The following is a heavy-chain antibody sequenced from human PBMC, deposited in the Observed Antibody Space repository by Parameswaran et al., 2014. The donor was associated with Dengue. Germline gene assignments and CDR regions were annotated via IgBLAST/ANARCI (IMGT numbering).Heavy chain of an antibody. J-gene: IGHJ4*02. D-gene: IGHD4-23*01. Sequence: WVRQAPGQGLEWMGWMNPNSGNTGYAQKFQGRVTMTRNTSISTAYMELSSLRSEDTAVYYCARSLRTDYGGNHPSDYWGQGTLVTVSS. CDR2: MNPNSGNT. V-gene: IGHV1-8*01. CDR3: ARSLRTDYGGNHPSDY.